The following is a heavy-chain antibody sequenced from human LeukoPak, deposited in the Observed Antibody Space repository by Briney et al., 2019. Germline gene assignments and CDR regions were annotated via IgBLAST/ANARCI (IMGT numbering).Heavy chain of an antibody. V-gene: IGHV4-38-2*02. CDR2: IYHSGST. CDR3: ARDLQLWTFDYFDY. CDR1: GGSISSYY. Sequence: SETLSLTCTVSGGSISSYYWSWIRQPPGKGLEWIGSIYHSGSTYYNPSLKSRVTISVDTSKNQFSLKLSSVTAADTAVYYCARDLQLWTFDYFDYWGQGTLVTVSS. J-gene: IGHJ4*02. D-gene: IGHD5-18*01.